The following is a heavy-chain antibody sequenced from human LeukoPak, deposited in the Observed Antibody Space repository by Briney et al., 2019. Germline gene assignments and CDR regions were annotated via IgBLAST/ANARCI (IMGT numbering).Heavy chain of an antibody. J-gene: IGHJ4*02. D-gene: IGHD3-22*01. V-gene: IGHV4-39*02. Sequence: SETLSLTCTVSGGSISNSGYYWGGIREPPGKGLEWIGNIYYSASPYYTPSLKSPLTISIDTSNNHFSLKLSSVTPADTAVYYCAKTYYYDPFDFWGQGTLVTVSS. CDR2: IYYSASP. CDR3: AKTYYYDPFDF. CDR1: GGSISNSGYY.